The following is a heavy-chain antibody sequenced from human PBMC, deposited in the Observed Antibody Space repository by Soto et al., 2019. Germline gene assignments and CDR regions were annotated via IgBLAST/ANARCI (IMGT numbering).Heavy chain of an antibody. D-gene: IGHD5-12*01. Sequence: PGGSLRLSCAASGFTLTTYEMNWVRQAPGKGLEWVSAISGSGGSTYYADSVKGRFTISRDNSKNTLYLQMNSLRAEDTAVYYCAKTPAGVATSPSYYFDYWGQGTLVTVSS. J-gene: IGHJ4*02. CDR1: GFTLTTYE. V-gene: IGHV3-23*01. CDR2: ISGSGGST. CDR3: AKTPAGVATSPSYYFDY.